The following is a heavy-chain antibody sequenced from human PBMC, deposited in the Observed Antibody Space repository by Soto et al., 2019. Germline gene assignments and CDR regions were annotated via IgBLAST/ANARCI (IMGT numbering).Heavy chain of an antibody. CDR2: ISGSGGST. Sequence: GGSLRLSXAASGFTFSSYAMSWVRQAPGKGLEWVSAISGSGGSTYYADSVKGRFTISRDNSKNTLYLQMNSLRAEDTAVYYCAKARSRWDHYHGMDVWGQGTTVTVSS. J-gene: IGHJ6*02. CDR1: GFTFSSYA. V-gene: IGHV3-23*01. D-gene: IGHD1-26*01. CDR3: AKARSRWDHYHGMDV.